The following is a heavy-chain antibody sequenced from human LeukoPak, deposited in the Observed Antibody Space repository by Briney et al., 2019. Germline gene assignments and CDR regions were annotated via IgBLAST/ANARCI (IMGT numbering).Heavy chain of an antibody. V-gene: IGHV1-69*05. J-gene: IGHJ3*02. Sequence: GSSVKVSCKASGGTFSSYAISWVRQAPGQGLERMGGIIPIFGTANYAQKFQGRVTITTDESTSTAYMELSSLRSEDTAMYYCARLAHRGHFFDIWGQGTMVTVSS. CDR2: IIPIFGTA. CDR3: ARLAHRGHFFDI. D-gene: IGHD1-14*01. CDR1: GGTFSSYA.